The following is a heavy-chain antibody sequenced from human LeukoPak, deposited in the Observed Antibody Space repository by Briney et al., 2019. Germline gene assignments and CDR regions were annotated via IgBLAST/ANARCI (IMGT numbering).Heavy chain of an antibody. CDR3: ARDQKGGGWSNFDF. Sequence: GGSLRLSCAASGFTFSTYGFHWVRQLPGKGLEYVSGISFDGRNTHYADSVKGGFTISRDNSKNTLFLQMGSLRGDDMAVYYCARDQKGGGWSNFDFWSQGTLVTVSS. V-gene: IGHV3-64*02. J-gene: IGHJ4*02. CDR2: ISFDGRNT. CDR1: GFTFSTYG. D-gene: IGHD6-19*01.